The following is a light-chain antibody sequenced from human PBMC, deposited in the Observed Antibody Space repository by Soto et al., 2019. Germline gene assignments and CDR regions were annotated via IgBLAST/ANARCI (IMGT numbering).Light chain of an antibody. Sequence: DIQMTQSPSTLSASVGDRVIITCRASQSISAWLAWYQQKPGKAPKLLIYKASSLEIGVPSRFSGSGSGTEFTLTISGLQTDDFATYYCQQYNSNPLTFGGGTKVEIK. CDR1: QSISAW. CDR2: KAS. J-gene: IGKJ4*01. V-gene: IGKV1-5*03. CDR3: QQYNSNPLT.